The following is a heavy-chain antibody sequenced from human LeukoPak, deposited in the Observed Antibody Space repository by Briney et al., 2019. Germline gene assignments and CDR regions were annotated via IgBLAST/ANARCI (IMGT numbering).Heavy chain of an antibody. D-gene: IGHD6-13*01. Sequence: GASVKVPFKASRYTFTSYYMHWVRQAPGQGLEWMGIINPSGGSTTYAQMFQGRVTMTRDTSTSTVYMELRSLRSDDTAVYYCARDGAYSSSWYYFDYWGQGTLVTVSS. CDR2: INPSGGST. J-gene: IGHJ4*02. CDR3: ARDGAYSSSWYYFDY. V-gene: IGHV1-46*01. CDR1: RYTFTSYY.